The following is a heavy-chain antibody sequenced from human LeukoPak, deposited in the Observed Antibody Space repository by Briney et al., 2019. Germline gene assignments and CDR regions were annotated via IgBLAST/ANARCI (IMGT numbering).Heavy chain of an antibody. D-gene: IGHD2-8*01. V-gene: IGHV3-30-3*01. CDR2: ISYDGSNK. Sequence: GRSLRLSCAASGFTFSSYAMYWVRQAPGKGLEWVAVISYDGSNKYYADSVKGRFIISRDNSKNTLYLQMNSLRSDDTAVYYCARDYNGVLMVYRHFDYWGQGTLVTVSS. CDR3: ARDYNGVLMVYRHFDY. CDR1: GFTFSSYA. J-gene: IGHJ4*02.